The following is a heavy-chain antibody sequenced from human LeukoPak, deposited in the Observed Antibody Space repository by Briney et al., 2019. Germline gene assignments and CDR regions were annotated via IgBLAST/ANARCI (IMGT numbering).Heavy chain of an antibody. D-gene: IGHD3-22*01. V-gene: IGHV3-74*01. CDR3: ARGNYYDSSGYYYVMGGFDY. CDR2: IGSDGGST. J-gene: IGHJ4*02. CDR1: GFTFSYYW. Sequence: GGSLRLSCAASGFTFSYYWMLWLRQTPGKGLVSVARIGSDGGSTSYADSVKGRFTISRDNAKNTLYLQMNSLRAEDTAVYYCARGNYYDSSGYYYVMGGFDYWGQGTLVTVSS.